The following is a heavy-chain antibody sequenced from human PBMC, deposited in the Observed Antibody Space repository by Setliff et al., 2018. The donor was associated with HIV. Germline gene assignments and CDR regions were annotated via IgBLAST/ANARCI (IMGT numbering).Heavy chain of an antibody. CDR3: ARGRAETYYDFWGGYSNWFDP. Sequence: SETLSLTCAVYGGSFSGYYWSWIRQPPGKGLEWIGEINHSGSTNYNPSLKSRVTISVDTSKNQFSLKLSSVTAADTAVFYRARGRAETYYDFWGGYSNWFDPWGQGTLVTVSS. CDR2: INHSGST. CDR1: GGSFSGYY. D-gene: IGHD3-3*01. J-gene: IGHJ5*02. V-gene: IGHV4-34*01.